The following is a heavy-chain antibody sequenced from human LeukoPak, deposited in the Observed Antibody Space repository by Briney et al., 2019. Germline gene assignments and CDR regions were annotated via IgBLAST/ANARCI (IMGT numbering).Heavy chain of an antibody. V-gene: IGHV4-59*01. CDR3: ARSGGYSGYDVYY. CDR2: ISYSGRT. D-gene: IGHD5-12*01. CDR1: GDSISSYY. J-gene: IGHJ4*02. Sequence: SETLSLACAVSGDSISSYYWHWIRQPPGKGLEWIGYISYSGRTNYNPSLKSRVTISIDTSKNQFSLKLSSVTAADTAVYHCARSGGYSGYDVYYWGQGTLVTVSS.